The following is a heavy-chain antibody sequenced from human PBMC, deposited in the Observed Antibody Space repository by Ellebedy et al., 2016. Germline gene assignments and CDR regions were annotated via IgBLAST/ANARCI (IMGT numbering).Heavy chain of an antibody. CDR2: ISGDGDTT. Sequence: GESLKISXAASGFTFSSYGMHWVRQAPGGGLEWISTISGDGDTTFSADSVKGRFTISRDNSRDTLYLQMNSLRAEDTAVYSGSWGQGTLVTVSS. CDR1: GFTFSSYG. CDR3: S. D-gene: IGHD5-12*01. J-gene: IGHJ5*02. V-gene: IGHV3-23*01.